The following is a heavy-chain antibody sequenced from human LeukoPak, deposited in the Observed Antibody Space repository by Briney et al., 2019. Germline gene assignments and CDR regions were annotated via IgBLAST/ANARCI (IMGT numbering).Heavy chain of an antibody. J-gene: IGHJ4*02. CDR2: IYYTGST. CDR1: GGSISSNY. D-gene: IGHD5-18*01. V-gene: IGHV4-59*01. Sequence: SETLSLTCTVSGGSISSNYWSWIRQPPGKGLEWIGNIYYTGSTNYNPSLKSRVTISVDTSKNQFSLKLSSVTAADTAVYYCARGFVDTAMVPMDYWGQGTLVTVSS. CDR3: ARGFVDTAMVPMDY.